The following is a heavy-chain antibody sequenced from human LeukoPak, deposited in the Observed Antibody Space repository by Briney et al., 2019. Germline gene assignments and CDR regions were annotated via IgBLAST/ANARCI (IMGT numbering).Heavy chain of an antibody. J-gene: IGHJ6*03. CDR2: ISGSGGST. V-gene: IGHV3-23*01. CDR1: GFTFSSYA. Sequence: GGSLRLSCAASGFTFSSYAMSWVRQAPGKGLEWVSAISGSGGSTYYADSVKGRFTISRDNSKNTLYLQMNSLRAEDTAVYYCAKALWSEYYYYYIDVWGKGTTVTVSS. D-gene: IGHD3-10*01. CDR3: AKALWSEYYYYYIDV.